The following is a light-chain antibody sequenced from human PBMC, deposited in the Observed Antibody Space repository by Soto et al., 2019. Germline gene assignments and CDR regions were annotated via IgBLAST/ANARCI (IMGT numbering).Light chain of an antibody. Sequence: EIGMTQSRATLSVSPGERATRTCRASQSVSSNIAWYQQKLGQVHRLLIYGASTRATGIPARFSGSGSGTEFTLTISSLQSEDFAVYYCQQYNNWPLTFGGGTKVEIK. CDR2: GAS. CDR3: QQYNNWPLT. CDR1: QSVSSN. J-gene: IGKJ4*01. V-gene: IGKV3-15*01.